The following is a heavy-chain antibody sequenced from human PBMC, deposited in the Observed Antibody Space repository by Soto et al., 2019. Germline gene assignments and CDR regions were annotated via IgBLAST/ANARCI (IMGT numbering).Heavy chain of an antibody. CDR2: INPSGGST. CDR3: ARDRDLIRYYDFWSGLGIFDY. Sequence: ASVTVSCQASGYTFTSYYMHWVRQAPGQGLEWMGIINPSGGSTSYAQKFQGRVTMTRDTSTSTVYMELSSLRSEDTAVYYCARDRDLIRYYDFWSGLGIFDYWGQGTLVTVSS. J-gene: IGHJ4*02. CDR1: GYTFTSYY. V-gene: IGHV1-46*03. D-gene: IGHD3-3*01.